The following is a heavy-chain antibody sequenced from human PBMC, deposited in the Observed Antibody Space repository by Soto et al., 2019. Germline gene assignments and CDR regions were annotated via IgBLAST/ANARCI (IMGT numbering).Heavy chain of an antibody. J-gene: IGHJ4*02. V-gene: IGHV1-46*01. D-gene: IGHD4-17*01. CDR2: INPSGGST. CDR3: ARAPYGGNSPLMRTFAY. CDR1: GYTFTSYY. Sequence: QVQLVQSGAEVKKPGASVKVSCKASGYTFTSYYMHWVRQAPGQGLEWMGIINPSGGSTNYAQKFQGRVTMPRDTSTSTVYMEMSSLRSEDTAVYYCARAPYGGNSPLMRTFAYWGQGTLVTVSS.